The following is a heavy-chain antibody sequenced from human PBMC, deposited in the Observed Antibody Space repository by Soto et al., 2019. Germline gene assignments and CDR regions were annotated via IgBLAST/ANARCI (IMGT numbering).Heavy chain of an antibody. Sequence: QVQLQQWGAGLLKPSETLSLTCAVYGGSFSGYYWSWIRQPPGKGLEWIGEINHSGSTNYNPSLKSRVTISVDTSKNQFSLKLSSVTAADTAVYYCARGKRGSGYYRDFDYWGQGTLVTVPS. CDR3: ARGKRGSGYYRDFDY. CDR2: INHSGST. J-gene: IGHJ4*02. D-gene: IGHD3-22*01. V-gene: IGHV4-34*01. CDR1: GGSFSGYY.